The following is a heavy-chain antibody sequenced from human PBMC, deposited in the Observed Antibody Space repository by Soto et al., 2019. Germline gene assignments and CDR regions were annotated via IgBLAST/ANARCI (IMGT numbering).Heavy chain of an antibody. V-gene: IGHV5-51*01. J-gene: IGHJ6*02. D-gene: IGHD5-12*01. Sequence: GESLKISCKGSGYGFTSYWSGWGRQMPGKGLEWMGINYPGDSDTRYSPSFQGQVTISADKSISTAYLQWSSLKAPDTAMYYCARWNGPVVATITYYYGMDVWGQGTTVTVSS. CDR2: NYPGDSDT. CDR3: ARWNGPVVATITYYYGMDV. CDR1: GYGFTSYW.